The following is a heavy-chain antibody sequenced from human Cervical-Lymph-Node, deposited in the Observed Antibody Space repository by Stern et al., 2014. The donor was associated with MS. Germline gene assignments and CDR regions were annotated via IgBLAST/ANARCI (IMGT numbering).Heavy chain of an antibody. V-gene: IGHV3-23*04. Sequence: EVQLVESGGGLVQPGGSLRLSCAASGFTFDSYSMSWVRQAPGKGLEWVSTVSISGGATFYAASVRGRFTISRDNSKNTMDLQMNSLRVEDTAVYYCAKGLGLLYYLDYWGQGALVTVSS. CDR1: GFTFDSYS. J-gene: IGHJ4*02. CDR3: AKGLGLLYYLDY. CDR2: VSISGGAT. D-gene: IGHD2-15*01.